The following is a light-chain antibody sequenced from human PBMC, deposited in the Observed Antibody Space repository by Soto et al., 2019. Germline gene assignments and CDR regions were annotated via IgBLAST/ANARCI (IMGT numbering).Light chain of an antibody. CDR3: QQRSAWPLTFT. V-gene: IGKV3-11*01. Sequence: EIVLTQSPATLSLSPGERATLSCRTSQSVDNYLAWYQQKGGQAPRLLIFDASNRATGVPSRFSGSGFGTDFTLTISSLEPEDSAIYFCQQRSAWPLTFTFGGGTRVEIK. J-gene: IGKJ4*01. CDR2: DAS. CDR1: QSVDNY.